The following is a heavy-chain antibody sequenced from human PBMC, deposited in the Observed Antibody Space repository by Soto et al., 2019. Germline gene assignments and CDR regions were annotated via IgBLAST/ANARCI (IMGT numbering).Heavy chain of an antibody. D-gene: IGHD5-12*01. V-gene: IGHV1-69*12. Sequence: QVQLVQSGAEVKKPGSSVTVSCKASGGTFSSYPISWVRQAPGQGLEWMGGIIPIFGTANYAQKLQGRVTITADESTSTAYMELSSLRSEDTAVYYCARGNHRWLQLWYFDLWGRGTLVTVSS. CDR3: ARGNHRWLQLWYFDL. J-gene: IGHJ2*01. CDR1: GGTFSSYP. CDR2: IIPIFGTA.